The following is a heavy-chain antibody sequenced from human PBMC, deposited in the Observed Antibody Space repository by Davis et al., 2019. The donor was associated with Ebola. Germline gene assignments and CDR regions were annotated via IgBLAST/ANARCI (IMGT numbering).Heavy chain of an antibody. Sequence: PSETLSLTCTVSGVSISRHYWSWIRQPPGKRLEWIGSIYYTGSAYYNSSLNSRVTISVDTSKNQFSLKWSSVTAADTAVYYCAREREPDWYFDLWGRGTLVTVSS. V-gene: IGHV4-59*11. CDR2: IYYTGSA. CDR3: AREREPDWYFDL. CDR1: GVSISRHY. J-gene: IGHJ2*01. D-gene: IGHD1-14*01.